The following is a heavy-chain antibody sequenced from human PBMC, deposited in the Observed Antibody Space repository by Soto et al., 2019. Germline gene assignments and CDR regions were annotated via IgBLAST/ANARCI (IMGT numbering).Heavy chain of an antibody. CDR1: GGAFSKTT. CDR2: IIPILDIA. V-gene: IGHV1-69*08. Sequence: QVQLVQSGAEVKTPGSSVKVSCKASGGAFSKTTITWMRQAPGQGLEWMGRIIPILDIANYAQKFQGRVTITADKSTTTAYMELSSLTSDDTAIYYCARDEGEWDKSTCYRPSVYWGQGTLVTVSS. D-gene: IGHD2-2*01. CDR3: ARDEGEWDKSTCYRPSVY. J-gene: IGHJ4*02.